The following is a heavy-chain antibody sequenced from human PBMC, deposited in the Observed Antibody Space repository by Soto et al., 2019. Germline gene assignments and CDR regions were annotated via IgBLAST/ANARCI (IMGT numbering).Heavy chain of an antibody. V-gene: IGHV6-1*01. CDR3: AKDTTGTVVVTPGWFDP. J-gene: IGHJ5*02. D-gene: IGHD2-21*02. Sequence: SQTLSLTCAISGDSVPSETAAWSWLRQSPSRGLEWLGRTYFRSRWHNFYADSVKSRITITADADDNRFSLQLSSVTPDDTALYFCAKDTTGTVVVTPGWFDPLRQGSLVTV. CDR1: GDSVPSETAA. CDR2: TYFRSRWHN.